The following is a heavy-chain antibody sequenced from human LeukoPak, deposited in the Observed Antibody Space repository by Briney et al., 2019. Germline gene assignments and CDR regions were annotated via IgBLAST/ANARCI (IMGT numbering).Heavy chain of an antibody. CDR1: GFTFSSYA. CDR2: ISGSGGST. J-gene: IGHJ4*02. Sequence: GGSLRLSCAASGFTFSSYAMSWVRQAPGKGLEWVSAISGSGGSTYYAGSVKGRFTISRDNSKNTLYLQMKSLRTEDTAVYYCTKEPLYCGGDCYEPFDYWGQGTLVTVSS. CDR3: TKEPLYCGGDCYEPFDY. D-gene: IGHD2-21*02. V-gene: IGHV3-23*01.